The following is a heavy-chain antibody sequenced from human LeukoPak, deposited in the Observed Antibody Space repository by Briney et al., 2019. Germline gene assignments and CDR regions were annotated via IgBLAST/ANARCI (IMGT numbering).Heavy chain of an antibody. J-gene: IGHJ4*02. CDR3: TRVSRGGDSYSDY. CDR2: IYYTGSP. D-gene: IGHD2-21*02. Sequence: SETLSLTCTVSGGSLSGYYWSWVRQSPGKGLEWVGYIYYTGSPNYNPSLKSRVTISVDTSKNHFSLRLPSVTAADTAVYFCTRVSRGGDSYSDYWGQGTLVTVSS. V-gene: IGHV4-59*01. CDR1: GGSLSGYY.